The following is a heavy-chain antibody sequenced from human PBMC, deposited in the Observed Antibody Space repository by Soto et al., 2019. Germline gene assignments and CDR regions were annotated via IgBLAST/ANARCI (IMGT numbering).Heavy chain of an antibody. Sequence: QVQLVQSGAEVKKPRSSVKVSCKASGGTFSSFTISWVRQAPGQGLEWMVAIIPIYGTANYAQKFQGRVTTTADASTRTAYMELGSLRSEVTAVYYCAKDRRAEWASYYYYAMDVWGPGTTVSVSS. J-gene: IGHJ6*02. D-gene: IGHD1-26*01. V-gene: IGHV1-69*01. CDR3: AKDRRAEWASYYYYAMDV. CDR1: GGTFSSFT. CDR2: IIPIYGTA.